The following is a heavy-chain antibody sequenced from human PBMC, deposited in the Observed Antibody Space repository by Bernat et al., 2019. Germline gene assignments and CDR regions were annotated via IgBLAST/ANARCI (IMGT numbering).Heavy chain of an antibody. CDR1: GFTFSDYY. CDR2: ISGSRTDT. Sequence: QVQLVESGGGLVKPGGSLRLSCAASGFTFSDYYMTWIRQAPGKGLEWVSYISGSRTDTNYADSVKGRFTISRDNANNALFLQMNSLRVEDTAVYYCVRDKTCCGGTFGWGQGTLVTVSA. D-gene: IGHD2-15*01. V-gene: IGHV3-11*06. CDR3: VRDKTCCGGTFG. J-gene: IGHJ4*02.